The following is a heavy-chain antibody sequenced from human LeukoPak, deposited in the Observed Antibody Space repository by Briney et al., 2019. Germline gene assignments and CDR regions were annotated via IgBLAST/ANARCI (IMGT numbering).Heavy chain of an antibody. V-gene: IGHV5-51*01. CDR2: IYPGDSDT. D-gene: IGHD2-2*01. CDR1: GCTFSNHW. J-gene: IGHJ1*01. CDR3: ARQAVPVAKYFQY. Sequence: GESLKISCQGSGCTFSNHWIGWVRQMPGEGLEWMGIIYPGDSDTRYSPSFQGQVTISADKSISTAYLQWSSLKASDTAMYYCARQAVPVAKYFQYWGQGTLVTVSS.